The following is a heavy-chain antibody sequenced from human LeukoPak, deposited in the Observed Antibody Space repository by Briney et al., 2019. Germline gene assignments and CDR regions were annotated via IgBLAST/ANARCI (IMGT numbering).Heavy chain of an antibody. CDR1: GYTFTSYG. J-gene: IGHJ4*02. CDR3: AAHRYCSSTSCYEVDY. D-gene: IGHD2-2*01. Sequence: ASVKVSCKASGYTFTSYGISWVRQAPEQGLEWMGWISAYNGNTNYAQKLQGRVTMTTDTSTSTAYMELRSLRSDDTAVYYCAAHRYCSSTSCYEVDYWGQGTLVTVSS. CDR2: ISAYNGNT. V-gene: IGHV1-18*01.